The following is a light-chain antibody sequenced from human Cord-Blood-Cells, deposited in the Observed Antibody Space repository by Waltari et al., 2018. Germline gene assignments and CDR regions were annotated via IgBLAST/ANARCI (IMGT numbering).Light chain of an antibody. CDR2: DVS. CDR3: CSYAGSYTLV. V-gene: IGLV2-11*01. CDR1: SSDVGGYNY. Sequence: QSALTQPRSVSGSPGQSVTISCTGTSSDVGGYNYVSWYQQPPGKAPKLMIYDVSKLPAGVPDRFSGSKSGNTASLTISGLQAEDEADYYCCSYAGSYTLVFGGGTKLTVL. J-gene: IGLJ2*01.